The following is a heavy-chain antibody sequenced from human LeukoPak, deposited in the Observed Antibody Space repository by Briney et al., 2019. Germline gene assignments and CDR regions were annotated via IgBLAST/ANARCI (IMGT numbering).Heavy chain of an antibody. D-gene: IGHD3-16*01. Sequence: GRSLRLSCTASGFRLGDYAMSWVRQAPGKGLEWVGFIRTETHGGTAEYAASVKGRFTISRDDSKRIAYLQMNSLKTEDTAVYYCTSYEGAFDIWGQGTMVTVSS. CDR1: GFRLGDYA. V-gene: IGHV3-49*04. CDR3: TSYEGAFDI. J-gene: IGHJ3*02. CDR2: IRTETHGGTA.